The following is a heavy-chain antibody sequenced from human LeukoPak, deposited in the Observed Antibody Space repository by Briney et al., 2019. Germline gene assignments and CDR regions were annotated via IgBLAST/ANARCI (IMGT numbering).Heavy chain of an antibody. V-gene: IGHV1-46*01. CDR1: GYTFTSYY. CDR2: INPSSSTT. J-gene: IGHJ6*03. D-gene: IGHD1-1*01. CDR3: VREVKLEPGYMDV. Sequence: ASVKVSCKASGYTFTSYYLHWVRQAPGQGLEWMGIINPSSSTTNYAQKFQGRVTITADESTSTAYMELSSLRSEDTAVYYCVREVKLEPGYMDVWGKGTTVTVSS.